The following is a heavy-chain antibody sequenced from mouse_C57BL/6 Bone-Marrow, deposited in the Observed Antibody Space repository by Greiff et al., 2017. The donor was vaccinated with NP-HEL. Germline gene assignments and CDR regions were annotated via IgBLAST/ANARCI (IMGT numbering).Heavy chain of an antibody. J-gene: IGHJ3*01. CDR1: GYTFTEYT. V-gene: IGHV1-62-2*01. CDR2: FYPGSGSI. D-gene: IGHD2-5*01. CDR3: ASQAYYSTWFAY. Sequence: VQRVESGAELVKPGASVKLSCKASGYTFTEYTIHWVKQRSGQGLEWIGWFYPGSGSIKYNEKFKDKATLTADKSSSTVYMELSRLTSEDSAVYFCASQAYYSTWFAYWGQGTLVTVSA.